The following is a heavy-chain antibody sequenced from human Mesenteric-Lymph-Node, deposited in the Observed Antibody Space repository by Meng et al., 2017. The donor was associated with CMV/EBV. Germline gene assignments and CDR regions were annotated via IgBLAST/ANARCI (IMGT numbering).Heavy chain of an antibody. CDR1: GDTVVSLG. CDR3: ARRAFLESPSRLDP. V-gene: IGHV1-69*10. J-gene: IGHJ5*02. Sequence: SGDTVVSLGFSEVRQAARQGLEWRGGIIPFLDKVNYAQNLQGRVTFTADRSATTTYMGLTSPRSEDTAMYYCARRAFLESPSRLDPWGQGTLVTVSS. D-gene: IGHD3-3*02. CDR2: IIPFLDKV.